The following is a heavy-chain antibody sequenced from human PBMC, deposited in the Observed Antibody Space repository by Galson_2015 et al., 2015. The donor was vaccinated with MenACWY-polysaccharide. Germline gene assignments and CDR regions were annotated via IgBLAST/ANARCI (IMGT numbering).Heavy chain of an antibody. V-gene: IGHV3-23*01. D-gene: IGHD2-21*01. CDR1: GFTFSSYA. Sequence: SLRLSCAASGFTFSSYAMSWVRQAPGKGLELVSSLSGRGGGTYYADSVKGRFTISRDNSRNTLYLQMNNLRAEDTAVYYCAKDRDSGVTGAFEFWGQGTLVTVSS. J-gene: IGHJ3*01. CDR2: LSGRGGGT. CDR3: AKDRDSGVTGAFEF.